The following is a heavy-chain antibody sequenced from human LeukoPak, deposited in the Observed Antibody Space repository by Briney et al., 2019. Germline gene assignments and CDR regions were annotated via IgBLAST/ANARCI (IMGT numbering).Heavy chain of an antibody. CDR3: ARDRRGFGYNYGSYDY. Sequence: GASVKVSCKASGYTFTSYGISWVRQAPGQGLEWMGWISAYNDNTNYAQKLQGRVTMTTDTSTSTAYMELRSLRSDDTAVYYCARDRRGFGYNYGSYDYWGQGTLVTVS. CDR1: GYTFTSYG. D-gene: IGHD5-18*01. CDR2: ISAYNDNT. J-gene: IGHJ4*02. V-gene: IGHV1-18*01.